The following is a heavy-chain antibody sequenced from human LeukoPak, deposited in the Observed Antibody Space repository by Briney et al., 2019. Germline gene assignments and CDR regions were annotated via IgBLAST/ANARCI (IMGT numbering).Heavy chain of an antibody. CDR3: AREEGGKQGIWFDP. CDR2: INPNSGGT. CDR1: GYTFTGYY. D-gene: IGHD7-27*01. V-gene: IGHV1-2*02. J-gene: IGHJ5*02. Sequence: GASVKVSCKASGYTFTGYYMHWVRQAPGQGLESMGWINPNSGGTNYAQKFQGRVTMTRDTSISTAYMELSRLRSDDTAVYYWAREEGGKQGIWFDPWGQGTLVTVSS.